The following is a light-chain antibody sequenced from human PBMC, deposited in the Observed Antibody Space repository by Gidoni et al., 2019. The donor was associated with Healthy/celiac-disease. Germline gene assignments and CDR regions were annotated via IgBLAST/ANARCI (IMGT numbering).Light chain of an antibody. CDR3: QQSYSTPPT. CDR2: AAS. J-gene: IGKJ1*01. CDR1: QSISSD. V-gene: IGKV1-39*01. Sequence: DIPMTQSPSSLSASVGDRVTITCRASQSISSDLNWYQQKPGKAPKLLIYAASSLQSGVPSRFSGSGSGTDFTLTIRSLQPEYFATYYCQQSYSTPPTFXXXTKVEIK.